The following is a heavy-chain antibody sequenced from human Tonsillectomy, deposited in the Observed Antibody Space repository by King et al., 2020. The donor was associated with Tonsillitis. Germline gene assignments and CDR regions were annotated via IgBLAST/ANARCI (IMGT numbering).Heavy chain of an antibody. V-gene: IGHV3-74*01. CDR2: INPDGTNI. J-gene: IGHJ4*02. Sequence: QLVQSGGGLIQPGGSLRLSCAASGFAFSTYWMFWVRHGPGKGLEWVSRINPDGTNIRYADSVMGRFTISRDNAKNTLFLQLSSLRAEDTAVYYCAREYWGAGDYWGQGTQVIVSS. CDR3: AREYWGAGDY. D-gene: IGHD7-27*01. CDR1: GFAFSTYW.